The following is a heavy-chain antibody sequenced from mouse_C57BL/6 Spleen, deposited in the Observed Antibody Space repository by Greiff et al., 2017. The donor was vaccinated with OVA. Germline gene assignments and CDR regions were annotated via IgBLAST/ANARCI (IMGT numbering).Heavy chain of an antibody. CDR3: IRLGFDY. Sequence: QVQLKESGAELVRPGASVTLSCKASGYTFTDYEMHWVKQTPVHGLEWIGAIDPETGGTAYNQKFKGKAILTADKSSSTAYMELRSLTSEDSAVYYCIRLGFDYWGQGTTLTVSS. CDR2: IDPETGGT. J-gene: IGHJ2*01. D-gene: IGHD4-1*01. CDR1: GYTFTDYE. V-gene: IGHV1-15*01.